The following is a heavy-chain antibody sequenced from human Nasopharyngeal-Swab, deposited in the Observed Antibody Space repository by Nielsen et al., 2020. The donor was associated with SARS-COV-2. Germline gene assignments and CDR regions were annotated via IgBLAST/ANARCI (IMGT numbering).Heavy chain of an antibody. CDR2: INYSGNT. J-gene: IGHJ4*02. D-gene: IGHD4-17*01. CDR3: ARAVMTSVTGGGWNDY. CDR1: GGSISSSSYY. Sequence: SETLSLTCTVSGGSISSSSYYWGWIRQPPGKGLEWIGNINYSGNTFYNPSLKSRVTISVDTSKNQFSLKLSSVTAADMAVYYCARAVMTSVTGGGWNDYWGQGTLVTVSS. V-gene: IGHV4-39*01.